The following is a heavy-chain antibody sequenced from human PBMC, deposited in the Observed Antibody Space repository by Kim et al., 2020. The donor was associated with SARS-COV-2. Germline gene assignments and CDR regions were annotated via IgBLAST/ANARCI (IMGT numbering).Heavy chain of an antibody. J-gene: IGHJ6*02. V-gene: IGHV1-24*01. CDR1: GYTLTELS. CDR3: ATVEVFWQQLVPPSYYGMDV. D-gene: IGHD6-13*01. CDR2: FDPEDGET. Sequence: ASVKVSCKVSGYTLTELSMHWVRQAPGKGLEWMGGFDPEDGETIYAQKFQGRVTMTEDTSTDTAYMELSSLRSEDTAVYYCATVEVFWQQLVPPSYYGMDVWGQGTTVTVSS.